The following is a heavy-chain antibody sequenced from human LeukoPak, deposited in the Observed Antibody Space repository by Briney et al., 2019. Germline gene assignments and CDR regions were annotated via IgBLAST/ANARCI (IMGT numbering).Heavy chain of an antibody. D-gene: IGHD1-1*01. V-gene: IGHV4-59*01. CDR3: AREGTAGTNLNWFDP. CDR1: GGSLSLYY. CDR2: IYYSGDT. J-gene: IGHJ5*02. Sequence: PSETLSLTCTVSGGSLSLYYWSWIRQPPGKGLEWIGYIYYSGDTNFNPSLKSRVTISVDTSKNQFSLKLSSVTAADTAVYYCAREGTAGTNLNWFDPWGQGTLVTVSS.